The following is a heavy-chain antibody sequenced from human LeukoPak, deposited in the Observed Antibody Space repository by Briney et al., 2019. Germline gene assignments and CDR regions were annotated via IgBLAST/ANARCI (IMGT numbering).Heavy chain of an antibody. CDR1: GYSIRSGYF. J-gene: IGHJ5*02. D-gene: IGHD3-10*01. Sequence: SETLSLTCTVSGYSIRSGYFWGWIRQPPGKGLEWIGIIHSGESPYYSPSLESRVTMSIDTSNNQFSLRLRFVTAADTAVYYCARDSGTTGEVKFDPWGQGTLVTVSS. CDR3: ARDSGTTGEVKFDP. V-gene: IGHV4-38-2*02. CDR2: IHSGESP.